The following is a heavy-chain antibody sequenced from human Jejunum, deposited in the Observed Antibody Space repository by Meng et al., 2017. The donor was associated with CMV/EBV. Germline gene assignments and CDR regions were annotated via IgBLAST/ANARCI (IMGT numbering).Heavy chain of an antibody. V-gene: IGHV3-73*02. CDR3: IRHERTFQRD. Sequence: EVQMAVSGGGLVQPGGSLNLSCAAFGFTFSDSDIHWVRQASGKGLEWVGRIRTKVNSYATAYAASVTGRFTISRDDPKNTAYLQMNSLKTEDTAVYYCIRHERTFQRDWGQGTLVTVSS. D-gene: IGHD2/OR15-2a*01. CDR1: GFTFSDSD. CDR2: IRTKVNSYAT. J-gene: IGHJ4*02.